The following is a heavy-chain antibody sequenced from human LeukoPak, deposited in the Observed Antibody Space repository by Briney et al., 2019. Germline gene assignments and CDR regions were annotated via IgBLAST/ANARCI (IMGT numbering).Heavy chain of an antibody. CDR1: GGTFSSYA. V-gene: IGHV1-69*01. CDR2: IIPIFGTA. CDR3: ARSAVTYYYYGMDV. J-gene: IGHJ6*02. D-gene: IGHD4-11*01. Sequence: ASVKVPCKASGGTFSSYAISWVRQAPGQGLEWMGGIIPIFGTANYAQKFQGRVTITADESTSTAYMELSSLRSEDTAVYYCARSAVTYYYYGMDVWGQGTTVTVSS.